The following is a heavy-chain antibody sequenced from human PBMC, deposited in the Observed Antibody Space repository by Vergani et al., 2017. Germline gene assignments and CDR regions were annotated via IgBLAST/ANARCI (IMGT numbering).Heavy chain of an antibody. CDR3: ARVAGRRITIFGDGVGAFDS. V-gene: IGHV4-59*10. Sequence: QVQLQQWGAGLLKPSETLSLTCAVYGGSFSGYYWSWIRQPPGKGLEWIGRIYTSGSTNYNPSLKSRVTMSLDTSKNQFSLKLNSVTAADTAGYYCARVAGRRITIFGDGVGAFDSWGQGTMVTVSS. D-gene: IGHD3-3*01. CDR2: IYTSGST. CDR1: GGSFSGYY. J-gene: IGHJ3*02.